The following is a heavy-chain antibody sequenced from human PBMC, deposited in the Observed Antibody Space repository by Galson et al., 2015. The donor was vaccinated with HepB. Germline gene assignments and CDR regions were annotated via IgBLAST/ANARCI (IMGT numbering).Heavy chain of an antibody. CDR1: GVTFSDDY. J-gene: IGHJ4*02. V-gene: IGHV3-11*01. CDR3: ARVRRSSGWYRADFDY. Sequence: SPRLPCPASGVTFSDDYKSCIRQAPGKGREWLAYIRSTGSTIYYADSVKGRFPIYRDNAKNSLYLQMNSLRAEDTAVYYCARVRRSSGWYRADFDYWGQGTLVTVSS. D-gene: IGHD6-19*01. CDR2: IRSTGSTI.